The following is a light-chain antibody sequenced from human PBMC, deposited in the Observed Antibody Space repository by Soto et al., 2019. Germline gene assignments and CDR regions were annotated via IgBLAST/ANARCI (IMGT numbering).Light chain of an antibody. CDR1: GLGNKF. CDR2: QDY. J-gene: IGLJ3*02. V-gene: IGLV3-1*01. CDR3: QAWDSSAVV. Sequence: SSELSQPPSVSVSPGQTATITCSGGGLGNKFVCWYQHKPGQSPVLVIYQDYKRPAGIPERFSGSNSGNTATMTISGTQAMDEADYYCQAWDSSAVVFGGGTKLTVL.